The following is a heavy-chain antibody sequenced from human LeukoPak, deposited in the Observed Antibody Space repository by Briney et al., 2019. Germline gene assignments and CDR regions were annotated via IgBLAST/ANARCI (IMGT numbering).Heavy chain of an antibody. J-gene: IGHJ6*02. V-gene: IGHV3-13*04. Sequence: GGCLRLSCAASGFTFSSYDMHWVRQATGKGLEWVSTIGAAGDTYYPGSVKGRFTISRENAKNSLYLQMNSLRAGDTAVYYCARGARGMDVWGQGPRSLSP. CDR2: IGAAGDT. CDR3: ARGARGMDV. CDR1: GFTFSSYD.